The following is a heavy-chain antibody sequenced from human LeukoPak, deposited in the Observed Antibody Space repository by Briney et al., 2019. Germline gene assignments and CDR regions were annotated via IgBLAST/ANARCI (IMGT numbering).Heavy chain of an antibody. V-gene: IGHV3-48*04. CDR1: GFTFSSYS. CDR3: ARSARLMKGVVEVTALDD. J-gene: IGHJ4*02. D-gene: IGHD3-3*01. CDR2: LSSSGSAF. Sequence: GGSLRLSCAASGFTFSSYSMMWVRQAPGKGLEWIAYLSSSGSAFSYADSVKGRFTIARDNAKNSVYLEMNSLRADDTAVYYCARSARLMKGVVEVTALDDWGQGTLVTVSS.